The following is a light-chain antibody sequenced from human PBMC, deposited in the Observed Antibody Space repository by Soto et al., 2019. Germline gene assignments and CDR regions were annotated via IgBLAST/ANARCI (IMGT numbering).Light chain of an antibody. CDR3: QQYTAWPLT. CDR2: AAS. Sequence: IVMTQSPATLSVSPGERGTLSCRASQTVYNNLAWYQQKPGQAPRLLIYAASTRATGFPARFSGSGFGTELTLTISSVQSEDCAVYYCQQYTAWPLTFGGGTKVEIK. V-gene: IGKV3-15*01. CDR1: QTVYNN. J-gene: IGKJ4*01.